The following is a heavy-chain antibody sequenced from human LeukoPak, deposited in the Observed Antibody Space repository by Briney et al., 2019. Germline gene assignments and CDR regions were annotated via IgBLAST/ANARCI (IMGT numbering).Heavy chain of an antibody. Sequence: GGSLRLSCAASGFTFSSYSMHWVRQAPGKGLEWVSSISSSSSYIYYADSVKGRFTISRDNAKNSLYLQMNSLRADDTAVYYCARGGSYDEYYFDYWGQGTLVTVSS. D-gene: IGHD1-26*01. V-gene: IGHV3-21*01. CDR1: GFTFSSYS. CDR3: ARGGSYDEYYFDY. CDR2: ISSSSSYI. J-gene: IGHJ4*02.